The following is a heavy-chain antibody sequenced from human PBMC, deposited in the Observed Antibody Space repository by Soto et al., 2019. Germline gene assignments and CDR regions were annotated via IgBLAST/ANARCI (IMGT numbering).Heavy chain of an antibody. CDR3: AKDTRETLRCLEWLSYFDY. J-gene: IGHJ4*02. V-gene: IGHV3-23*01. CDR2: ISGSGGST. CDR1: GFTFSSYA. D-gene: IGHD3-3*01. Sequence: EVQLLESGGGLVQPGGSLRLSCAASGFTFSSYAMSWVRQAPGKGLEWVSAISGSGGSTYYADSVKGRFTISRDNSKNTLYLQMNSLRAEDAAVYYCAKDTRETLRCLEWLSYFDYWGQGTLVTLSS.